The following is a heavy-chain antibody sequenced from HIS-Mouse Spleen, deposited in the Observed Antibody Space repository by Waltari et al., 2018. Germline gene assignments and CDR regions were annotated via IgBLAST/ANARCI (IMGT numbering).Heavy chain of an antibody. D-gene: IGHD1-1*01. V-gene: IGHV1-2*02. J-gene: IGHJ2*01. Sequence: QVQLVQSGAEVKKPGASVKVSCKASGYTFTGYYMHWVRQAPGQGLEGMGWINPNRGGKNQAQEFQGSVTMTRDTSISTGYMELSRLRSDDTAVYYCARRRTTGVDPGWYFDLWGRGTLVTVSS. CDR3: ARRRTTGVDPGWYFDL. CDR1: GYTFTGYY. CDR2: INPNRGGK.